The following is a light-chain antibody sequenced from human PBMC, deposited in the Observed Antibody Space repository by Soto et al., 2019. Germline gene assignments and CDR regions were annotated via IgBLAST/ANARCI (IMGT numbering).Light chain of an antibody. V-gene: IGKV3-15*01. Sequence: EIVMTQSPATLSVSPGERATVSCRASLRVSSNLAWYQQKPGQAPRLLIYGASTRATGIPARFSGSGSGTEFTLTISSLQSEDFAVYYCQQYNNWLRTFGQGTKVEIK. CDR2: GAS. J-gene: IGKJ1*01. CDR3: QQYNNWLRT. CDR1: LRVSSN.